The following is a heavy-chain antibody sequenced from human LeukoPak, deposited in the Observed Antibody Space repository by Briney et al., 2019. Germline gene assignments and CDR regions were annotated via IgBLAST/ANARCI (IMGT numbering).Heavy chain of an antibody. CDR1: GFTFSNYW. CDR2: INSDGSST. CDR3: TRVSSGSYFGYYYYYMDV. V-gene: IGHV3-74*01. D-gene: IGHD1-26*01. J-gene: IGHJ6*03. Sequence: PRGSLRLSCAASGFTFSNYWMHWVRQAPGKGLVWVSRINSDGSSTSYADSVKGRFTISRDNAKNTLYLQMNSLRAEDTAVYYCTRVSSGSYFGYYYYYMDVSGKGTTVTVYS.